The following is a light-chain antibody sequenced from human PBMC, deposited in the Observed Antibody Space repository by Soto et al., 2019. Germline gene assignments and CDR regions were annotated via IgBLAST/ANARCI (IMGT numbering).Light chain of an antibody. V-gene: IGKV3-15*01. CDR2: DAS. J-gene: IGKJ4*01. Sequence: ETVMTQSPATLSVSPGERATLSCRASQSVSSHLAWYQQKPGQAPRLLIHDASARATGVPARFSGSGSGTEFTLTIPSLQSEDFAGYYCQQYNDWPPITFGGGTKVEIK. CDR1: QSVSSH. CDR3: QQYNDWPPIT.